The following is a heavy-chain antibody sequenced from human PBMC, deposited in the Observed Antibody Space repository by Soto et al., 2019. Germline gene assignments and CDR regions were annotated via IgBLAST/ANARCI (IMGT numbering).Heavy chain of an antibody. V-gene: IGHV3-30*18. J-gene: IGHJ4*02. Sequence: GGSLRLSCAASGFTFSSYGMHWVRQAPGKGLEWVAVISYDGSNKYYADSVKGRFTISRDNSKNTLYLQMNSLRAEDTAVYYCAKADTAMTPPLDWGQGTLVTVSS. CDR1: GFTFSSYG. D-gene: IGHD5-18*01. CDR3: AKADTAMTPPLD. CDR2: ISYDGSNK.